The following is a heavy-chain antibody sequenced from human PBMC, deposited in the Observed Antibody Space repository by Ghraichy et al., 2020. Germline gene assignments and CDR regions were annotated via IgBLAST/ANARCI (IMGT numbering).Heavy chain of an antibody. Sequence: LSLTCAASGFTFSSYAMSWVRQAPGKGLEWVSAISGSGGSTYYADSVKGRFTISRDNSKNTLYLQMNSLRAEDTAVYYCAKDLYDYIWGSYRPNDAFDIWGQGTMVTVSS. V-gene: IGHV3-23*01. CDR1: GFTFSSYA. CDR3: AKDLYDYIWGSYRPNDAFDI. CDR2: ISGSGGST. J-gene: IGHJ3*02. D-gene: IGHD3-16*02.